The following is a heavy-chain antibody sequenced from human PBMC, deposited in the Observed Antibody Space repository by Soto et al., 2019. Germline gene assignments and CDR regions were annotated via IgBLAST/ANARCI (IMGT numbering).Heavy chain of an antibody. V-gene: IGHV1-2*02. CDR3: ARIKIYSQSSGPVDY. CDR1: GYTFTGYF. CDR2: INPNSGDT. Sequence: ASVKVSCKASGYTFTGYFIHWVRQAPGQGLEWMGWINPNSGDTNYAQKFQGRVTMTRDTSITTTYMGLSGLRSDDTAVYYCARIKIYSQSSGPVDYWGQGTLVTVAS. D-gene: IGHD6-19*01. J-gene: IGHJ4*02.